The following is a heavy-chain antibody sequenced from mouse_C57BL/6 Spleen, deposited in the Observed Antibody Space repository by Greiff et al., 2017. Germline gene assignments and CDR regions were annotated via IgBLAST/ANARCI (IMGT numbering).Heavy chain of an antibody. CDR2: IDPETGGT. CDR1: GYTFTDYE. V-gene: IGHV1-15*01. Sequence: QVQLKQSGAELVRPGASVTLSCKASGYTFTDYEMHWVKQTPVHGLEWIGAIDPETGGTAYNQKFKGKAILTADKSSSTAYMELRSLTSEDSAVYYCTRRGGNYFPWFAYWGQGTLVTVSA. CDR3: TRRGGNYFPWFAY. D-gene: IGHD2-1*01. J-gene: IGHJ3*01.